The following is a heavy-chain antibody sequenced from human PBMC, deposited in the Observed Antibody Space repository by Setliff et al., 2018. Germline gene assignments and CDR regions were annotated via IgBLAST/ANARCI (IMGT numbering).Heavy chain of an antibody. CDR2: INPDGSEK. D-gene: IGHD3-22*01. CDR3: AKELIEVMMTGLEF. CDR1: GFTYKNDW. V-gene: IGHV3-7*01. Sequence: GSLRLSCGASGFTYKNDWVSWVRQAPGKGLEWLASINPDGSEKYYKDSVRGRFTLSRDNSKNTVYLLMNSLRPEDTAVYYCAKELIEVMMTGLEFWGQGSMVTVSS. J-gene: IGHJ4*02.